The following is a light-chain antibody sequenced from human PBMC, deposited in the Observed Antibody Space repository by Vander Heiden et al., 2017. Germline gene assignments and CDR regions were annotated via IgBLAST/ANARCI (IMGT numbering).Light chain of an antibody. CDR1: SGNVASNY. CDR3: QSYDSSRDVV. J-gene: IGLJ2*01. V-gene: IGLV6-57*02. CDR2: EDA. Sequence: NFLPTQPHSVSEAPGDTVHSSCTGSSGNVASNYEQWYQQRPGSAPTTVIYEDAQRPAEVPDRFSGSISSASNSASPTISGLETEDEADYYCQSYDSSRDVVFGGGTKLTVL.